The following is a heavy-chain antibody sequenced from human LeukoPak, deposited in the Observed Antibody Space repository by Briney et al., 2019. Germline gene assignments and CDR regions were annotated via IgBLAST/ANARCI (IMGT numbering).Heavy chain of an antibody. CDR3: ASVDYYGSGNYYNDVDY. Sequence: PGGSLRLSCAASGFTFSNYWMYWVRQAPGKGLVWVSRINRDGSSSSYADSVKGRFTISRDNAKNSLYLQMNSLRAEDTALYYCASVDYYGSGNYYNDVDYWGQGTLVTVSS. CDR1: GFTFSNYW. CDR2: INRDGSSS. V-gene: IGHV3-74*01. D-gene: IGHD3-10*01. J-gene: IGHJ4*02.